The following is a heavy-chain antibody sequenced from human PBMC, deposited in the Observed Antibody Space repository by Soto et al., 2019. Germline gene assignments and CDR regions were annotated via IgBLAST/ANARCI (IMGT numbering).Heavy chain of an antibody. CDR1: GGSFSGYY. V-gene: IGHV4-34*01. CDR2: INHSGST. CDR3: ARWRGWETVNTYYYYYGMDV. Sequence: SETLSLTCAVYGGSFSGYYWSWIRQPPGKGLEWIGEINHSGSTNYNPSLKSRVTISVDTSKNKFSLKLSSVTAADTAVYYCARWRGWETVNTYYYYYGMDVWGQGTTVTVSS. D-gene: IGHD4-4*01. J-gene: IGHJ6*02.